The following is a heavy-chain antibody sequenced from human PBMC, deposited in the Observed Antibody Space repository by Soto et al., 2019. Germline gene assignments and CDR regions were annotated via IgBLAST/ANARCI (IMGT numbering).Heavy chain of an antibody. CDR2: IFSRGST. Sequence: SETLSLTCTVSGGSIGSSSYYWGWIRQPPGKGLEWIGTIFSRGSTYYNPSLKSRVIISEDTSKNQVSLNLRSVTAADAAVYYCPRCTGTMIPYWGQGTLVTVSS. V-gene: IGHV4-39*01. D-gene: IGHD1-7*01. J-gene: IGHJ4*02. CDR1: GGSIGSSSYY. CDR3: PRCTGTMIPY.